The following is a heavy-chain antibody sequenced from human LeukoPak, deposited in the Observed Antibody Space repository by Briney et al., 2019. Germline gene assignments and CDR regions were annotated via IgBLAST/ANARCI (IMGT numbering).Heavy chain of an antibody. D-gene: IGHD3-3*01. CDR3: ARLGGSYDFWSGYSR. J-gene: IGHJ4*02. CDR2: IYHSGST. V-gene: IGHV4-30-2*03. CDR1: GGSISSGGYY. Sequence: SETLSLTCTVSGGSISSGGYYWSWIRQPPGKGLEWIGYIYHSGSTYYNPSLKSRVTISVDTSKNQFSLKLSSVTAADTAVYYCARLGGSYDFWSGYSRWGQGTLVTVSS.